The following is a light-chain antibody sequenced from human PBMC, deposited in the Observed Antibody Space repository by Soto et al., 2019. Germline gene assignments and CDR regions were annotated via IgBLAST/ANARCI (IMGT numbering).Light chain of an antibody. V-gene: IGLV2-23*02. J-gene: IGLJ1*01. Sequence: QSVLTQPASVSGSPGQSITISCTGTSSDVGSDNLVSWYQHHPGKAPKLLIYEVNKRPSGVSNRFSGSKSGNTASLTISGLQAEDESDYFCCSYAGTITYVFGTGNKLTVL. CDR3: CSYAGTITYV. CDR2: EVN. CDR1: SSDVGSDNL.